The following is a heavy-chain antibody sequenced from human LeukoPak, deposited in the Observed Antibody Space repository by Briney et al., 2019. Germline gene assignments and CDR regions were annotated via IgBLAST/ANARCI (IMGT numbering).Heavy chain of an antibody. J-gene: IGHJ3*02. CDR1: GGSISSYY. CDR2: IYYSGST. D-gene: IGHD3-10*01. CDR3: ARDPVHDYYGSGSLGAFDI. V-gene: IGHV4-59*12. Sequence: PSETLSLTCTVSGGSISSYYWSWIRQPPGKGLEWIGYIYYSGSTNYNPSLKSRVTISVDTSKNQFSLKLSSVTAADTAVYYCARDPVHDYYGSGSLGAFDIWGQGTMVTVSS.